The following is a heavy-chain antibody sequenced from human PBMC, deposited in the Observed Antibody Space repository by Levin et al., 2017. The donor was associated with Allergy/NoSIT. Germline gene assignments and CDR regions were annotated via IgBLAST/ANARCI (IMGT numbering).Heavy chain of an antibody. V-gene: IGHV1-2*02. D-gene: IGHD6-19*01. CDR1: GYTFTGYY. J-gene: IGHJ4*02. Sequence: ASVKVSCKASGYTFTGYYLHWVRQAPGQGLECMGWINPNRGVTNYAQKFQGRVTMTRDTSISTAYMELSRLRSDDTAVYYCAREFRSGAHFDSWGQGTQVTVSS. CDR2: INPNRGVT. CDR3: AREFRSGAHFDS.